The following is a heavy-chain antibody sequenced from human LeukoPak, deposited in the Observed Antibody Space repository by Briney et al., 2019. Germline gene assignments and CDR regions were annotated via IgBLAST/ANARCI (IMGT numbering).Heavy chain of an antibody. CDR1: GASIGSSY. J-gene: IGHJ4*02. CDR2: IYYSGST. CDR3: ARRDSYGRAYFDY. V-gene: IGHV4-59*08. D-gene: IGHD5-18*01. Sequence: SETLSLTCTVSGASIGSSYWSWIRQPPGKGLEWIGYIYYSGSTNYNPSLKSRVTISVDTSKNQFSLKLSSVTAADTAVYYCARRDSYGRAYFDYWGQGTLVTVSS.